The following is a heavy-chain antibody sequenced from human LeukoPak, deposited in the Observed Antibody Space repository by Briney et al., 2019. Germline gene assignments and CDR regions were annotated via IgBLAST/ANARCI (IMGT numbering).Heavy chain of an antibody. V-gene: IGHV3-48*04. CDR1: GFTFSSYS. J-gene: IGHJ6*02. CDR2: ISSSSSTI. CDR3: ARDIYYSYYGMDV. Sequence: GGSLRLSCAASGFTFSSYSMNWVRQAPGKGLEWVSYISSSSSTIYYADSVKGRFTISRDNAKNSLYLQMNSLRAEDTAVYYCARDIYYSYYGMDVWGQGTTVTVSS.